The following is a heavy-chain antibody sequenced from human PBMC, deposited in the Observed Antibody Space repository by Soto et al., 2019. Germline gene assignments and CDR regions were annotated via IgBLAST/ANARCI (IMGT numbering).Heavy chain of an antibody. D-gene: IGHD6-19*01. CDR3: ARFPRLRLSSGWYGWFDP. CDR1: GGSISSSY. Sequence: WETLSLTCTVSGGSISSSYWSWIRQPPGKGLEWIGYIYYSGSTNYNASLKSRVTISVDTSKNQFSLKLSSVTAADTAVYYCARFPRLRLSSGWYGWFDPWGQGTLVTV. J-gene: IGHJ5*02. V-gene: IGHV4-59*01. CDR2: IYYSGST.